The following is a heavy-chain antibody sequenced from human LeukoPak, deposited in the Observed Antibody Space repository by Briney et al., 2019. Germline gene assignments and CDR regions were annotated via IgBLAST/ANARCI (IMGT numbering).Heavy chain of an antibody. J-gene: IGHJ4*02. V-gene: IGHV3-23*01. Sequence: GGSLRLSCAASGFTFSSYSMNWVRQAPGKGLEWVSGIVGSGDSTHYADSVKGRFTVSRDNSKNTMYLQMNSLRAEDTAVYYCAKALGGELAVLVYWGQGTLVTVSS. CDR2: IVGSGDST. D-gene: IGHD3-16*01. CDR3: AKALGGELAVLVY. CDR1: GFTFSSYS.